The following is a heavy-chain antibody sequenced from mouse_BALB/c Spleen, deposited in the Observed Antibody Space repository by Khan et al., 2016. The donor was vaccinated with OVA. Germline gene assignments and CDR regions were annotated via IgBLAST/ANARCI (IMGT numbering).Heavy chain of an antibody. Sequence: QVQLQQSGAELARPGASVKMSCKASGYTFTSYTIHWVKQRPGQGLEWIGYTNPTNIYTNYNQKFRDKATLTADKSSRTAYMQLSSLTSEDSAVEYCSRVGPYHGNYGAWIAYWGQGTLVTVSA. J-gene: IGHJ3*01. CDR2: TNPTNIYT. V-gene: IGHV1-4*01. CDR3: SRVGPYHGNYGAWIAY. CDR1: GYTFTSYT. D-gene: IGHD2-10*01.